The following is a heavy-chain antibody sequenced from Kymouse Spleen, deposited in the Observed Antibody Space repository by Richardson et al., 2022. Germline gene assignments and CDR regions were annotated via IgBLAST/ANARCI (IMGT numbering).Heavy chain of an antibody. J-gene: IGHJ6*02. V-gene: IGHV3-11*01. CDR3: AKYYDILTGYPHYYYYGMDV. CDR1: GFTFSDYY. Sequence: QVQLVESGGGLVKPGGSLRLSCAASGFTFSDYYMSWIRQAPGKGLEWVSYISSSGSTIYYADSVKGRFTISRDNAKNSLYLQMNSLRAEDTAVYYCAKYYDILTGYPHYYYYGMDVWGQGTTVTVSS. CDR2: ISSSGSTI. D-gene: IGHD3-9*01.